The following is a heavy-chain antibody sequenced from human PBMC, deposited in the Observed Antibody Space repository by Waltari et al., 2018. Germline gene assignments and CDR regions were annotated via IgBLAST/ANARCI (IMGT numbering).Heavy chain of an antibody. Sequence: QVQLVQYGAEVKNLRASVRVSCHASGYSFSDHHMHWVRQAPGQGLEWVGWISPNNGDTNYAQRFQGWVTMTSDSSISTAYMELNRLRSDDTAVYYCARGGYSYGYGMDVWGQGTTVIVSS. V-gene: IGHV1-2*04. CDR1: GYSFSDHH. CDR2: ISPNNGDT. D-gene: IGHD5-12*01. J-gene: IGHJ6*02. CDR3: ARGGYSYGYGMDV.